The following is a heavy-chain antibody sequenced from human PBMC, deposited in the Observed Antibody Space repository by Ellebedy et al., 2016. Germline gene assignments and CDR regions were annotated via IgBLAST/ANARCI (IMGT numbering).Heavy chain of an antibody. Sequence: GESLKISCKASGYSYTSYWIGWVRQMPGKGLEWMGIIFPDDSDTRYSPSFQGQVTISADKSTTTAYLQWNSLKASDTAMYYCARHGKFSGNEPDFDYWGQGTLVTVSS. CDR1: GYSYTSYW. CDR3: ARHGKFSGNEPDFDY. CDR2: IFPDDSDT. J-gene: IGHJ4*02. V-gene: IGHV5-51*01. D-gene: IGHD5-12*01.